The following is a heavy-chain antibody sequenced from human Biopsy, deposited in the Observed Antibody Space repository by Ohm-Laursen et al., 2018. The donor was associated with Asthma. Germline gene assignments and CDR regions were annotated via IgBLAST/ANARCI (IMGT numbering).Heavy chain of an antibody. CDR1: GGSISNSNYY. V-gene: IGHV4-39*01. Sequence: SETLSLTCIVSGGSISNSNYYWGWIRQSPGKGLEWIGSLHYSGSPYYTFYNPSLESRVTISVDTSKSQFFLEVNSVTAPDTAVYYCARHPNNGDYSYWYFDLWGRGTLVTVSS. CDR2: LHYSGSPYYT. J-gene: IGHJ2*01. CDR3: ARHPNNGDYSYWYFDL. D-gene: IGHD4-17*01.